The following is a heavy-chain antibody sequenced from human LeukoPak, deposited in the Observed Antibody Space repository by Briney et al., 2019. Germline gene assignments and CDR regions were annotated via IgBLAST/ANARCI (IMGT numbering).Heavy chain of an antibody. J-gene: IGHJ6*03. Sequence: GGSLRLSCAASGFTFDDYAMHWVRHAPGKGLEWVSGISWNSGSIGYADSVKGRFTISRDNAKNSLYLQMNSLRAEDTALYYCAKDIEATRNYYYMDVWGKGTTVTVSS. CDR1: GFTFDDYA. CDR2: ISWNSGSI. V-gene: IGHV3-9*01. CDR3: AKDIEATRNYYYMDV. D-gene: IGHD5-12*01.